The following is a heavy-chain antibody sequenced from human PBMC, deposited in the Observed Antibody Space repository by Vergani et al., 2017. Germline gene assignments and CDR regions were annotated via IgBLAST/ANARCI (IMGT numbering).Heavy chain of an antibody. CDR2: IKQDGSEK. J-gene: IGHJ6*02. CDR3: AXDGYYYGPYGMDV. V-gene: IGHV3-7*01. Sequence: EVQLVESGGGLVQPGGSLRLSCAASGFTFSSYWMSWVRQAPGKGLEWVANIKQDGSEKYYVDSVKGRFTISRDNAKNSLYLQMNSLRAEDTAVYYCAXDGYYYGPYGMDVWGQGTTVTVSS. D-gene: IGHD3-10*01. CDR1: GFTFSSYW.